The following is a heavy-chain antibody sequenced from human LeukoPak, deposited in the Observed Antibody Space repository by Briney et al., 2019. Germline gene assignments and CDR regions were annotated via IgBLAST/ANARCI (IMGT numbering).Heavy chain of an antibody. V-gene: IGHV1-69*04. Sequence: ASVKVSCKASGGTFSSYAISWVRQAPGQGLEWMGRIIPILGIANYAQKFQGRVTITADKSTSTAYMELSSLRSEDTAVYCCASLTPPFGVVNWFDPWGQGTLVTVSS. CDR2: IIPILGIA. D-gene: IGHD3-3*01. CDR1: GGTFSSYA. CDR3: ASLTPPFGVVNWFDP. J-gene: IGHJ5*02.